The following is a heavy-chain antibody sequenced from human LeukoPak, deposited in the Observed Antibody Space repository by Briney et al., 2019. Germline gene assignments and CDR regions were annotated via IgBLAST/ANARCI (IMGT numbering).Heavy chain of an antibody. V-gene: IGHV4-34*01. J-gene: IGHJ4*02. D-gene: IGHD3-10*01. CDR1: GGSFSGYY. Sequence: SETLSLTCAVYGGSFSGYYWSWIRQPPGKGLEWIGEINHSGSTNYNPSLKSRVTISVDTSKNQFSLKLSSVTAADTAVYYCARGRRMVRGPYSVWGQGTLVTVSS. CDR2: INHSGST. CDR3: ARGRRMVRGPYSV.